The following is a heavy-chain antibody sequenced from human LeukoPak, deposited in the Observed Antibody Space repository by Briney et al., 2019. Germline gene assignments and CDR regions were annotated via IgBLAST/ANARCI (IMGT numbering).Heavy chain of an antibody. Sequence: GGSLRLSCAASGFTVSSNYMSWVRQAPGKGLEWVSAISGSGGSTYYADSVKGRFTISRDNSKNTLYLQMNSLRAEDTAVYYCAKDWRTPDYYYMDVWGKGTTVTVSS. J-gene: IGHJ6*03. CDR3: AKDWRTPDYYYMDV. CDR1: GFTVSSNY. D-gene: IGHD3-3*01. CDR2: ISGSGGST. V-gene: IGHV3-23*01.